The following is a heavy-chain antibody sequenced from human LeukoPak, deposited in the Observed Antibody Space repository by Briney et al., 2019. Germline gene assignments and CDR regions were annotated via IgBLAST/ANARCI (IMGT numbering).Heavy chain of an antibody. CDR2: ISNTGSTT. V-gene: IGHV3-48*01. CDR3: AREESYDFWSGYYYYYGMDV. CDR1: GFTFSRHS. Sequence: GGSLRLSCAASGFTFSRHSMNWVRQAPGKGLEWISYISNTGSTTYYADSVKGRITISRDNAKKSLYLQMNSLRAEDTAVYYCAREESYDFWSGYYYYYGMDVWGQGTTVTVSS. J-gene: IGHJ6*02. D-gene: IGHD3-3*01.